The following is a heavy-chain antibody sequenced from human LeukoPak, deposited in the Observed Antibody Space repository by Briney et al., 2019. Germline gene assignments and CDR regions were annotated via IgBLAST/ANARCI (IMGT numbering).Heavy chain of an antibody. CDR3: ARAQSSHRVRWLLLNWFDP. V-gene: IGHV4-34*01. D-gene: IGHD4-23*01. J-gene: IGHJ5*02. Sequence: SATLSLPFAVYGGSFSGYYWSWIRRPPGPGLEWIGAINHSGSTNYNPSPKSRVTISVDTSQNQFSLKPTSVTAADTAVYYCARAQSSHRVRWLLLNWFDPWGQGTLVTVSS. CDR2: INHSGST. CDR1: GGSFSGYY.